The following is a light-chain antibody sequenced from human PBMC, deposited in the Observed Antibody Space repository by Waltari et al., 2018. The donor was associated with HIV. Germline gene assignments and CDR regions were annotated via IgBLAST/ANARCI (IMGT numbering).Light chain of an antibody. V-gene: IGLV2-23*02. CDR2: DVS. Sequence: QSALTQPASVSGSPGQSITISCTGTSSDVGGYNYVSWYQPHPGKAPKLLIYDVSKRPSGVSNRVSGPKSGNTASLTISGLQAEDEADYYCCSYAGSSTWVFGGGTKLTVL. CDR3: CSYAGSSTWV. J-gene: IGLJ3*02. CDR1: SSDVGGYNY.